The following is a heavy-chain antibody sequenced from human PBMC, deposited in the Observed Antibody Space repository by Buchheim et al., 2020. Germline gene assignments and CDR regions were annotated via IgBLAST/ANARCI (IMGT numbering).Heavy chain of an antibody. Sequence: EVQLVESGGGLVKPGGSLRLSCAASGFTFGSYSMNWVRQAPGKGLEWVSSVSSSSSYIYYADSVKGRFTISRDNAKNSLYLQMNSLRAEDTAVYYCARDGASSWYSGYDYYYYYYGMDVWGQGTT. CDR2: VSSSSSYI. V-gene: IGHV3-21*01. CDR1: GFTFGSYS. J-gene: IGHJ6*02. CDR3: ARDGASSWYSGYDYYYYYYGMDV. D-gene: IGHD5-12*01.